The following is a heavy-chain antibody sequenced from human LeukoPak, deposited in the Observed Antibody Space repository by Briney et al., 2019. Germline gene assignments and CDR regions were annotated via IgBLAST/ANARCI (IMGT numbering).Heavy chain of an antibody. V-gene: IGHV4-30-2*01. D-gene: IGHD3-3*01. CDR1: GGSISSGGYY. CDR3: ASGGSDFWPD. Sequence: PSETLSLTCTVSGGSISSGGYYWSWIRQPPGKGLEWIGYIYHSGSTYYNPSLKSRVTISVDRSKNQFSLKLSSVTAADTVVYYCASGGSDFWPDWGQGTLVTVSS. CDR2: IYHSGST. J-gene: IGHJ4*02.